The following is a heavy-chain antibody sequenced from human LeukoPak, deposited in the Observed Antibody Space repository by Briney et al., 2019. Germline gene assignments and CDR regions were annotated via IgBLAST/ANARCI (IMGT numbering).Heavy chain of an antibody. J-gene: IGHJ5*02. V-gene: IGHV4-59*12. CDR1: GGSMTGYY. CDR3: ARGKLLLRFLEWLPFGNWFDP. Sequence: SETLSLTCTVSGGSMTGYYWAWIRQPPGKRLEWIGYVHSSGGTKYSPSLKSRVTISVDTSKNQFSLKLSSVTAADTAVYYCARGKLLLRFLEWLPFGNWFDPWGQGTLVTVSS. D-gene: IGHD3-3*01. CDR2: VHSSGGT.